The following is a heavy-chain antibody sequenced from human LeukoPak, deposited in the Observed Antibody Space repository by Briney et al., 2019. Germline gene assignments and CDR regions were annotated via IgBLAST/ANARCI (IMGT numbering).Heavy chain of an antibody. V-gene: IGHV1-2*02. CDR3: ARVVDGYNYGAFDI. CDR1: RYTFTDYY. J-gene: IGHJ3*02. Sequence: ASVKVSCKASRYTFTDYYIHWVRQAPGQGLAWMGWINPNSGGTKYARRFQGRVTMTRDASISTAYTELSSLRSDDTAVYYCARVVDGYNYGAFDIWGQGTVVTVSS. D-gene: IGHD5-24*01. CDR2: INPNSGGT.